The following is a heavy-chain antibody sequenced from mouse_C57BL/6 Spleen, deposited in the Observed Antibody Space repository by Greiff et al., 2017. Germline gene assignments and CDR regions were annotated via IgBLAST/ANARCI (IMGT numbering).Heavy chain of an antibody. CDR2: ISSGSSTI. CDR3: ARRTNWAPFAY. CDR1: GFTFSDYG. Sequence: EVQRVESGGGLVKPGGSLKLSCAASGFTFSDYGMHWVRQAPEKGLEWVAYISSGSSTIYYADTVKGRFTISRDNAKNTLCLQMTSLRSEDTAMYYCARRTNWAPFAYWGQGTLVTVSA. D-gene: IGHD4-1*01. V-gene: IGHV5-17*01. J-gene: IGHJ3*01.